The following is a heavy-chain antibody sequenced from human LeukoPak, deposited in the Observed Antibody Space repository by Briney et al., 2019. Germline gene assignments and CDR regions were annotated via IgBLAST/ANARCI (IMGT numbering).Heavy chain of an antibody. CDR1: GISVSSNS. J-gene: IGHJ4*02. CDR3: ATYHTHKKREFDY. D-gene: IGHD2-15*01. CDR2: FYSGDST. V-gene: IGHV3-53*01. Sequence: GRSLRLSCAASGISVSSNSMTWVRQAPGKGLEWVSVFYSGDSTTYYADSVKGRFTISRDNSRNTLYLQMNSLRAEDTAVYYCATYHTHKKREFDYWGQGTLVTVSS.